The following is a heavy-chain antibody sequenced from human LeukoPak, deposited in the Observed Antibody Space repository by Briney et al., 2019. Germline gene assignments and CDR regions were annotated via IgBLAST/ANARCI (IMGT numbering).Heavy chain of an antibody. CDR1: GGSISSSSYY. CDR2: IYYSGST. CDR3: ARVGYSYGYPYFDY. V-gene: IGHV4-39*07. D-gene: IGHD5-18*01. Sequence: TSETLSLTCTVSGGSISSSSYYWGWIRQPPGKGLEWIGSIYYSGSTYYNPSLKSRVTISVDTSKNQFSLKLSSVTAADTAVYYCARVGYSYGYPYFDYWGQGTLVTVSS. J-gene: IGHJ4*02.